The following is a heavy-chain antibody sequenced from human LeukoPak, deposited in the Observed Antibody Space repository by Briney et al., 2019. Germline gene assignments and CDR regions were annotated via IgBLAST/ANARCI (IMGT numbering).Heavy chain of an antibody. J-gene: IGHJ3*02. CDR1: GGSFSGYY. D-gene: IGHD6-13*01. Sequence: SETLSLTCAVYGGSFSGYYWSWIRQPPGRGLEWIGEINHSGSTNYNPSLKSRVTISVDTSKNQFSLKLSSVTAADTAVYYCATREQGIAAAGLPIWGQGTMVTVSS. CDR3: ATREQGIAAAGLPI. CDR2: INHSGST. V-gene: IGHV4-34*01.